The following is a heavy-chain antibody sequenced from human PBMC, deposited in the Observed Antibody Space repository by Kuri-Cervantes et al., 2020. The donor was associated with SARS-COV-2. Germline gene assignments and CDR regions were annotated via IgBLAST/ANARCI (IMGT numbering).Heavy chain of an antibody. CDR2: IYYSGST. D-gene: IGHD3-22*01. CDR1: GGSISSSSYY. V-gene: IGHV4-39*01. CDR3: AGVVPVGSSQITMIVGRWFDP. J-gene: IGHJ5*02. Sequence: SETLSLTCTVSGGSISSSSYYWGWIRQPPGKGLEWIGSIYYSGSTYYNPSLKSRVTISVDTSKNQFSLKLSSVTAADTAVYYCAGVVPVGSSQITMIVGRWFDPWGQGTLVTVSS.